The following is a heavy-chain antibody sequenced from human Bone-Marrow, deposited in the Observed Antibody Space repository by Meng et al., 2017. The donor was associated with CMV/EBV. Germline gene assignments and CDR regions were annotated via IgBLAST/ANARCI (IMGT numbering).Heavy chain of an antibody. CDR2: IRSKANSYAT. J-gene: IGHJ4*02. CDR3: ARGGWLRFSDY. V-gene: IGHV3-73*01. Sequence: GGSLRLSCAASGFTFSGSAMHWVRQASGKGLEWVGRIRSKANSYATAYAASVKGRFTISRDDSKNTAYLQMNSLRAEDTALYYCARGGWLRFSDYWGQGTLVTVSS. D-gene: IGHD5-12*01. CDR1: GFTFSGSA.